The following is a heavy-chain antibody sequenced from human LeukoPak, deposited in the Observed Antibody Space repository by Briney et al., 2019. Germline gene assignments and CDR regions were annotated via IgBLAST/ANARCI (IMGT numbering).Heavy chain of an antibody. V-gene: IGHV3-30-3*01. Sequence: PGGSLRLSCAASGFTFSNYAMHWVRQAPGKGLEWVAVISYDESIKDYADSVRGRFTISRDNSKNTLYLQMNSLRVEDTAVYYCARDNNGDYWGQGTLVTVST. J-gene: IGHJ4*02. CDR3: ARDNNGDY. CDR1: GFTFSNYA. D-gene: IGHD1/OR15-1a*01. CDR2: ISYDESIK.